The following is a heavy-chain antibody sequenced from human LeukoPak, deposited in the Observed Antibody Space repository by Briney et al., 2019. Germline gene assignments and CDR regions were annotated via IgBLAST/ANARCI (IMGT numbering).Heavy chain of an antibody. CDR3: ARTARVFDY. Sequence: SETLSLTCTVSGYSITSVYWSWIRQPPGKGLEVIGYTYTSGDTNYNPSLRSRVTMSLDASKNEVSLKIISVTAADTAVYYCARTARVFDYWGQGILVTVSS. CDR1: GYSITSVY. J-gene: IGHJ4*02. CDR2: TYTSGDT. V-gene: IGHV4-4*09.